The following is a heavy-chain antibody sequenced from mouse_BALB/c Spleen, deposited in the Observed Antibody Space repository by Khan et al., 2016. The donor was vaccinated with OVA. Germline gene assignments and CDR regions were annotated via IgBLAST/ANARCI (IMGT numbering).Heavy chain of an antibody. CDR2: ISYSGST. V-gene: IGHV3-2*02. J-gene: IGHJ2*01. Sequence: EVQLQESGPGLVKPSQSLSLTCTVTGYSITSGYGWNWIRKFPGNKLEWMGYISYSGSTNYNPSLKSRISITRDTSKNQFFMQLNSVTTEDTATYYCARTARIKYWGQGTTLTVSS. D-gene: IGHD1-2*01. CDR3: ARTARIKY. CDR1: GYSITSGYG.